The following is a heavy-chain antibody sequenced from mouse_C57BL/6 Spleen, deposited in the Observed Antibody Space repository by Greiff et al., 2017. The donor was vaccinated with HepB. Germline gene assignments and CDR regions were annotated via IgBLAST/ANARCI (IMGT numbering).Heavy chain of an antibody. CDR1: GFTFSSYG. CDR2: ISSGGSYT. D-gene: IGHD2-5*01. V-gene: IGHV5-6*02. J-gene: IGHJ4*01. CDR3: ATVTTRYYYAMDY. Sequence: EVMLVESGGDLVKPGGSLKLSCAASGFTFSSYGMSWVRQTPDKRLEWVATISSGGSYTYYPDSVKGRFTISRDNAKNTLYLQMSSLKSEDTAMYYCATVTTRYYYAMDYWGQGTSVTVSS.